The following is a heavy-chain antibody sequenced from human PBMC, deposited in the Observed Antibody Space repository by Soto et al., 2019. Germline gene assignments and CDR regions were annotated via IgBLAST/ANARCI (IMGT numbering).Heavy chain of an antibody. CDR2: IYKGGNT. D-gene: IGHD2-2*01. CDR3: LRENVLVPTTKSGSYYYYGVDV. Sequence: GGSLRLSCAASGFTFSSYSMTWVRQAPGKGLEWVSVIYKGGNTYYADSVRGRFTISRDNSKNTLSPQMNNLRAEDTAVYYCLRENVLVPTTKSGSYYYYGVDVWGQGTTVTVSS. CDR1: GFTFSSYS. J-gene: IGHJ6*02. V-gene: IGHV3-53*01.